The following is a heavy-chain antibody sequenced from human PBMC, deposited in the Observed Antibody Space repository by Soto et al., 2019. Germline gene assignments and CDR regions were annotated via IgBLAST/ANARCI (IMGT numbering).Heavy chain of an antibody. CDR2: FYYGGNT. V-gene: IGHV4-39*01. Sequence: SETLSLTCTVSGGSISSSNFYWGWIRQPPGKGLEWIGSFYYGGNTYYSPSLRGRVTVSVDTSNNLLSLKLSSLTAADTAVYYCATKHLVAGSYFDFWGQGTLVTVSS. D-gene: IGHD6-13*01. CDR3: ATKHLVAGSYFDF. J-gene: IGHJ4*02. CDR1: GGSISSSNFY.